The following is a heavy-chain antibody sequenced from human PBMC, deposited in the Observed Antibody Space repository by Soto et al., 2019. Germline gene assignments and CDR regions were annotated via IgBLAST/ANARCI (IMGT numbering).Heavy chain of an antibody. V-gene: IGHV3-21*01. J-gene: IGHJ4*02. Sequence: GGSLRLSCTASGFPFSSYNMNWVRQAPGKGLEWVSSITSSSSYIFYADSVKGRLTISRDNAKNSLYLEMNSLRAEDTAVYYCAREFISARLPFDSWGQGTLVTVSS. CDR2: ITSSSSYI. CDR1: GFPFSSYN. CDR3: AREFISARLPFDS. D-gene: IGHD6-6*01.